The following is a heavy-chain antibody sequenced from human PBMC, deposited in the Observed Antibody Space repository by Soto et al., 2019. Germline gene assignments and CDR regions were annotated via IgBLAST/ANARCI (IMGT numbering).Heavy chain of an antibody. Sequence: ASVKVSCKASGYTFTSYDINWVRQATGQGLEWMGWMNPNSGNTGYAQKLQGRVTMTRNTSISTAYMELSSLRSEDTAVYYCATHPLGIVVVPAAPWGQGTLVTVSS. CDR3: ATHPLGIVVVPAAP. D-gene: IGHD2-2*01. V-gene: IGHV1-8*01. CDR1: GYTFTSYD. J-gene: IGHJ4*02. CDR2: MNPNSGNT.